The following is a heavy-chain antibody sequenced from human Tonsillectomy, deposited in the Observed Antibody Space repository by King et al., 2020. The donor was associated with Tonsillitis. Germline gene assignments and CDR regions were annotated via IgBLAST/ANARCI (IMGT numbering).Heavy chain of an antibody. CDR2: IXPGDSDT. J-gene: IGHJ6*02. Sequence: QLVQSGAEVKKPGESLKISCKGSGYSFTTYWIGWVRQMPGKGLEWRGIIXPGDSDTRYSPSFQGQVTISADNSISPAYLQWRSLKASDTAMYYCARLGTVTKDYYYYGMDVWGQGTTVTVSS. D-gene: IGHD4-17*01. CDR3: ARLGTVTKDYYYYGMDV. CDR1: GYSFTTYW. V-gene: IGHV5-51*01.